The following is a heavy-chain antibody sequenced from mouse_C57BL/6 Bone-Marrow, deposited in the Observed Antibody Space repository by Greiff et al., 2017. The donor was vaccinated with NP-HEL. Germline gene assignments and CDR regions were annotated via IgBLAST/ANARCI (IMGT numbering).Heavy chain of an antibody. Sequence: VQLQQSGAELVRPGTSVKVSCKASGYAFTNYLIEWVKQRPGQGLEWIGVINPGSGGTNYNEKFKGKATLTADKSSSTAYMQLSSLTSEDSAVYFCARRPNSGYFDYWGQGTTLTVSS. V-gene: IGHV1-54*01. CDR3: ARRPNSGYFDY. J-gene: IGHJ2*01. D-gene: IGHD3-2*02. CDR2: INPGSGGT. CDR1: GYAFTNYL.